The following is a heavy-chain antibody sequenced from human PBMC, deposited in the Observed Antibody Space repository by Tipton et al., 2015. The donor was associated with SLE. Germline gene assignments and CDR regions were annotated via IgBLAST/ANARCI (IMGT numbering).Heavy chain of an antibody. J-gene: IGHJ2*01. CDR1: GFTFSDHF. CDR3: TRGGNLNTHWYFDL. D-gene: IGHD1/OR15-1a*01. Sequence: SLRLSCAASGFTFSDHFMDWVRPAPGKGLEWIARMRNNAKTYTTEYAASVKGRFTISRDDSRSSLYLQMNRLKTEDTAVYYGTRGGNLNTHWYFDLWCRGTLVTVSS. V-gene: IGHV3-72*01. CDR2: MRNNAKTYTT.